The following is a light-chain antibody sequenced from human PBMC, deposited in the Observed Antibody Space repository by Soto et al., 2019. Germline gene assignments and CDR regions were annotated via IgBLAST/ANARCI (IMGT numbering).Light chain of an antibody. V-gene: IGKV3-15*01. J-gene: IGKJ3*01. CDR1: QSVSSN. CDR3: QQYNTWPLT. Sequence: ETVMTQSPATLSVSPGERPTLSCRASQSVSSNLAWYQQKPGQAPRLLIYDASTRATRIPARFSGSGSGTEFTLTIRSLQSEDFAVYYCQQYNTWPLTFGPGTKVDIK. CDR2: DAS.